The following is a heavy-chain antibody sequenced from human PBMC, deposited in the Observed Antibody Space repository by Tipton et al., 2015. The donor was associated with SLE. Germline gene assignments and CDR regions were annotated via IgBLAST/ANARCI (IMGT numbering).Heavy chain of an antibody. CDR3: AKDSGSGWYNWFDP. Sequence: SLRLSCVASGFTVSRSYMNWVRQAPGKGLEWVSVIYGGGQTYYADSVKGRFIISRDNAKNSLFLQMNSLRPEDTALYYCAKDSGSGWYNWFDPWGQGTLVTVSS. D-gene: IGHD3-10*01. CDR2: IYGGGQT. CDR1: GFTVSRSY. J-gene: IGHJ5*02. V-gene: IGHV3-53*05.